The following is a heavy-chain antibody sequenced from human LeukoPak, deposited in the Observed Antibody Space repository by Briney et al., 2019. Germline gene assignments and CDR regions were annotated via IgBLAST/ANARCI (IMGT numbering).Heavy chain of an antibody. J-gene: IGHJ3*02. V-gene: IGHV4-39*07. D-gene: IGHD2-8*01. CDR2: IYYSGST. CDR1: GGSISSSSYY. Sequence: SETLSLTCTVSGGSISSSSYYWGWIRQPPGKGLEWIGSIYYSGSTYYNPSLKSRVTISVDTSKNQFSLKLSSVTAADTAVYYCARDHYWLEYCSNGVCQDSFDIWGQGTMVTVSS. CDR3: ARDHYWLEYCSNGVCQDSFDI.